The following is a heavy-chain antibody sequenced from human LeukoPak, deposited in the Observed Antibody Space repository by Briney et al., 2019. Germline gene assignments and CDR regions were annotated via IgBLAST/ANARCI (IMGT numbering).Heavy chain of an antibody. Sequence: SETLSLTCTVSGYSITSGYFWGWIRQPPGKGLEWIGVYHVGTTDYNPSLKSRVTISVDSSRNQMSLKLSSVTASDTAVYYCARCLGFLIGSTWYPDAFDFWGQGTMVTVSS. CDR1: GYSITSGYF. V-gene: IGHV4-38-2*02. CDR2: VYHVGTT. D-gene: IGHD6-13*01. J-gene: IGHJ3*01. CDR3: ARCLGFLIGSTWYPDAFDF.